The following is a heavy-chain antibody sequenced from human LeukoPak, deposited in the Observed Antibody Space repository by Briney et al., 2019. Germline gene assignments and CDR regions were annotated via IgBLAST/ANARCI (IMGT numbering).Heavy chain of an antibody. CDR3: ARANCSSISCPPDY. Sequence: APVKVSCKASGYTFISYYMHWVRQAPGQGLEWMGIINPRGGSTSYHQKFQGRVTMTGDTSTSTVYIELSSLRSEDTAIYYCARANCSSISCPPDYWGQGTLVTVSS. CDR2: INPRGGST. J-gene: IGHJ4*02. D-gene: IGHD2-2*01. CDR1: GYTFISYY. V-gene: IGHV1-46*01.